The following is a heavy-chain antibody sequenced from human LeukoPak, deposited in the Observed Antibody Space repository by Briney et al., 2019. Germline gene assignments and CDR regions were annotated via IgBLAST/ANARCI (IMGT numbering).Heavy chain of an antibody. V-gene: IGHV1-69*05. Sequence: GASVKVSCKASGGTFSSYAISWVRQAPGQGLEWMGGIIPIFGTANYAQKFQGRVTITTDESTSTAHMELSSLRSEDTAVYYCARGNQPYYDSSGHFDYWGQGTLVTVSS. D-gene: IGHD3-22*01. CDR2: IIPIFGTA. CDR3: ARGNQPYYDSSGHFDY. CDR1: GGTFSSYA. J-gene: IGHJ4*02.